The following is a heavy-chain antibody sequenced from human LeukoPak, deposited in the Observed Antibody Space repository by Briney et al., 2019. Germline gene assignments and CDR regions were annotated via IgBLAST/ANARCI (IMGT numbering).Heavy chain of an antibody. J-gene: IGHJ4*02. D-gene: IGHD3-16*01. CDR2: IYIGESA. CDR1: GFRVTNNY. CDR3: ASGGVWGPQQPIDY. Sequence: GGSLRLSCTASGFRVTNNYVTWVRQAPGKGLEWVSVIYIGESADYADSVKGRFTISRDNFKNTLYLQMNNLRVEDTAVYYCASGGVWGPQQPIDYWGQGTLVTVSS. V-gene: IGHV3-53*01.